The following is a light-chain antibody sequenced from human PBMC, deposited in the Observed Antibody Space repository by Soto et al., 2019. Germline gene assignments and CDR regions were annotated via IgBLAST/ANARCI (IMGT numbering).Light chain of an antibody. CDR3: LQSYNFPRT. J-gene: IGKJ1*01. V-gene: IGKV1-6*01. CDR1: QGIRSD. CDR2: AAS. Sequence: AIQMTQSPSSLSASVGDRVTISCRASQGIRSDLAWYQQKPGKAPKLLIFAASTLQSGVPSRFSGRGSATDFILTISSLQPEDFATYYCLQSYNFPRTFGQGTKVEIK.